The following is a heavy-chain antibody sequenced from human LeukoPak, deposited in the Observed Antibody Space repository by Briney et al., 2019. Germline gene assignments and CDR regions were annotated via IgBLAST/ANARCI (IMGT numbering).Heavy chain of an antibody. J-gene: IGHJ4*02. CDR2: ISYDGSNK. D-gene: IGHD2/OR15-2a*01. Sequence: GGSLRLSCAASGLTFSSYAMHWVRQAPGKGLEWVAVISYDGSNKYYADSVKGRFTISRDNSKNTLYLQMNSLRAEDTAVYYCARDPLYGPTSFDYWGQGTLVTVSS. CDR3: ARDPLYGPTSFDY. V-gene: IGHV3-30-3*01. CDR1: GLTFSSYA.